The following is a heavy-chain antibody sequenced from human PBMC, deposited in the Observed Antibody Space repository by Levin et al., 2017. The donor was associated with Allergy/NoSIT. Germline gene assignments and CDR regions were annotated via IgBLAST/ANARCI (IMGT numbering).Heavy chain of an antibody. V-gene: IGHV3-21*01. CDR3: ARDDCSSTSCYAMDV. D-gene: IGHD2-2*01. Sequence: GGSLRLSCAASGFTFSSYSMNWVRQAPGKGLEWVSSISSSSSYIYYADSVKGRFTISRDNAKNSLYLQMNSLRAEDTAVYYCARDDCSSTSCYAMDVWGQGTTVTVSS. CDR1: GFTFSSYS. CDR2: ISSSSSYI. J-gene: IGHJ6*02.